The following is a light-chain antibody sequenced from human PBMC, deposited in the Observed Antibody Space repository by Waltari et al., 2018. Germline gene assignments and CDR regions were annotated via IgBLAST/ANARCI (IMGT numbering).Light chain of an antibody. J-gene: IGKJ1*01. Sequence: EVVFTQSPGTLSFSPGERATLFCRASQSISRYLVWYQQRPGQAPRLLIYGASIRAAGIPDRFSGSGSGTDFTLSISRLEPEDFAVYYCQNHERLPATFGQGTRVEIK. CDR3: QNHERLPAT. CDR1: QSISRY. CDR2: GAS. V-gene: IGKV3-20*01.